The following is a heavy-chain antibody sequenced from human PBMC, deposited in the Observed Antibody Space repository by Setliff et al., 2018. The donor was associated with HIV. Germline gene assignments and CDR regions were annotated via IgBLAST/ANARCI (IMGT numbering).Heavy chain of an antibody. J-gene: IGHJ6*02. CDR1: GGSLSGDY. Sequence: SETLSLTCAVYGGSLSGDYWNWIRQPPGKGLEWIGEINQSGSTNYNPSLKSRVTISVDTSKNQFSLKLSSVTAADTAVYYCAREDYYYYGMDVWGQGTTVTVSS. V-gene: IGHV4-34*01. CDR3: AREDYYYYGMDV. CDR2: INQSGST.